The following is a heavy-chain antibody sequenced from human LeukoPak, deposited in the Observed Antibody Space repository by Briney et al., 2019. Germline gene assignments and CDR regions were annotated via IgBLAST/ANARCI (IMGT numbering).Heavy chain of an antibody. CDR1: GHTFTGYY. J-gene: IGHJ5*02. CDR3: ARDFRPLLEWLRPGNHWFDP. V-gene: IGHV1-2*02. D-gene: IGHD3-3*01. CDR2: INPNSGGT. Sequence: GASVKVSCKASGHTFTGYYMHWVRQAPGQGLEWMGWINPNSGGTNYAQKFQRRVTMTRDTSISTAYMELSRLRSDDTAVYYCARDFRPLLEWLRPGNHWFDPWGQGTLVTVSS.